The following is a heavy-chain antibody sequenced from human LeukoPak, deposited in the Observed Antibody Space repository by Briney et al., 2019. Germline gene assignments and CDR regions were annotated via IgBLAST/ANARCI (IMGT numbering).Heavy chain of an antibody. J-gene: IGHJ4*02. D-gene: IGHD3-9*01. CDR3: ASRRKGDILTGYYVTPTVFDY. V-gene: IGHV3-74*01. Sequence: GGSLRLSCAASGFTFSSYWMHWVRQAPGKGLGWVSRINSDGISTTYADSVKAPFTISSDNAKTTLYLQMNSLRAEDTAVYYCASRRKGDILTGYYVTPTVFDYWGQGTLVTVSS. CDR1: GFTFSSYW. CDR2: INSDGIST.